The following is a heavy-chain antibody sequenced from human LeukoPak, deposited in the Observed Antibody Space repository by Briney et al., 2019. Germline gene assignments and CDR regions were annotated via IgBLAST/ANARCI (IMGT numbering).Heavy chain of an antibody. V-gene: IGHV3-23*01. J-gene: IGHJ5*02. CDR1: GFTFSNYA. D-gene: IGHD3-22*01. CDR2: FSGSGGRT. Sequence: GGSLRLSCAASGFTFSNYAMSWVRQAPGKGLECISGFSGSGGRTFYADSVKGRFTISRDNAKNTLNLQMNSLRAEDTAVYYCARDLGQYYDTSDNWFDPWGQGTLVTVSS. CDR3: ARDLGQYYDTSDNWFDP.